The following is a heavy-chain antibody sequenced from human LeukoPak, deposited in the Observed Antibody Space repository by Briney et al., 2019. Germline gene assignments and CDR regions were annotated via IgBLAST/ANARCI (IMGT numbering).Heavy chain of an antibody. CDR2: INHSGST. D-gene: IGHD3-9*01. J-gene: IGHJ4*02. V-gene: IGHV4-34*01. CDR1: GGSFSGYY. CDR3: ARGNIGRVLRYFDWLSPRYYFDY. Sequence: SETLSLTCAVYGGSFSGYYWSWIRQPPGKGLERIGEINHSGSTNYNPSLKSRVTISVDTSKNQFSLKLSSVTAADTAVYYCARGNIGRVLRYFDWLSPRYYFDYWGQGTLVTVSS.